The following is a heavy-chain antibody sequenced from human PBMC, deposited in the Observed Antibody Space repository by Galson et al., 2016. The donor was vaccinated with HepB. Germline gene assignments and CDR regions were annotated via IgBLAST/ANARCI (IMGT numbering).Heavy chain of an antibody. CDR1: GFTFSSYG. V-gene: IGHV3-30*18. CDR2: ISYDGSKK. Sequence: SLRLSCAASGFTFSSYGMHWVRQAPGKGLEWVAVISYDGSKKYYADSVKGRFTISRDNSKNTLYLQMNSLRAEDTAVYYCAKDARYCSGASSTYGMDVWGQGTTVTVSS. J-gene: IGHJ6*02. D-gene: IGHD2-15*01. CDR3: AKDARYCSGASSTYGMDV.